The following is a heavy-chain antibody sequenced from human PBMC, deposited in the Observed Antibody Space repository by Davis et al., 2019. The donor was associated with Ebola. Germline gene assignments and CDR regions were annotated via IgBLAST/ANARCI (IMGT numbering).Heavy chain of an antibody. CDR2: IRSKANSYAT. V-gene: IGHV3-73*01. CDR3: ARVSGTHYGGDHLDY. J-gene: IGHJ4*02. CDR1: GFTFSGSA. D-gene: IGHD1-26*01. Sequence: GGSLRLSCAASGFTFSGSAMHWVRQASGKGLEWVGRIRSKANSYATAYAASVKGRFTISRDDSKTSLYLQMNSLKTEDTAVYYCARVSGTHYGGDHLDYWGQGALVTVSS.